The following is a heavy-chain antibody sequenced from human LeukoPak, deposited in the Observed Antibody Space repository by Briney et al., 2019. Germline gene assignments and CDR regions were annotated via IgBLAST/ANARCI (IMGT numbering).Heavy chain of an antibody. CDR1: GFTFSSYA. Sequence: PGRSLRLSCAASGFTFSSYAMHWVRQAPGKGLDWVAVISYDGSNKYYADSVKGRFTISRDNSKNTLYLQMNRLRAEDTAVYYCAREMAMGGWGQGTLVTVSS. CDR2: ISYDGSNK. V-gene: IGHV3-30-3*01. J-gene: IGHJ4*02. D-gene: IGHD3-16*01. CDR3: AREMAMGG.